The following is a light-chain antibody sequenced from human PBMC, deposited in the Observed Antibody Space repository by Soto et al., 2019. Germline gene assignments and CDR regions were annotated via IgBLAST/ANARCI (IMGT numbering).Light chain of an antibody. CDR2: GAS. V-gene: IGKV1-39*01. CDR3: QQSYRSPYT. CDR1: QSINIY. J-gene: IGKJ2*01. Sequence: IQMTQSPSSLSASVGDSVTVTCRASQSINIYLNWYQQKPGKAPTLLIYGASSLQSGVLSRFTGCGSRTDFTLTISSLQPEDFATYYCQQSYRSPYTFGQGTKLEIK.